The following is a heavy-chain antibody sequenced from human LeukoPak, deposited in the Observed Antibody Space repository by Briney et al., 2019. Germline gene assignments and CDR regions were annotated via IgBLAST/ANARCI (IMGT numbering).Heavy chain of an antibody. Sequence: GGSLRLSCAASGFTFSSYGMHWVRQAPGKGLEWVAVISYDGSNKYYADSVKGRFTISRDNSKNTLYLQMNSLRAEDTAVYHCAKDWRLFGKVETDYWGQGTLVTVSS. J-gene: IGHJ4*02. V-gene: IGHV3-30*18. CDR1: GFTFSSYG. CDR2: ISYDGSNK. CDR3: AKDWRLFGKVETDY. D-gene: IGHD6-25*01.